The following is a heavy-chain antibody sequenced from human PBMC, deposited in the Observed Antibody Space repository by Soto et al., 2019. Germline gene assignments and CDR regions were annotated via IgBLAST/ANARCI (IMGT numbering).Heavy chain of an antibody. J-gene: IGHJ3*02. CDR2: IYTSGST. CDR3: ARDGGVTMIVGLRPYAFDI. CDR1: GGSISSYY. Sequence: QVQLQESGPGLVKPSETLSLTCTVSGGSISSYYWSWIRQPAGKGLEWIGRIYTSGSTNYNPSLKRRVTMSVDTSKNRFSLKLSSVTAADTAVYYCARDGGVTMIVGLRPYAFDIWGQGTMVTVSS. V-gene: IGHV4-4*07. D-gene: IGHD3-22*01.